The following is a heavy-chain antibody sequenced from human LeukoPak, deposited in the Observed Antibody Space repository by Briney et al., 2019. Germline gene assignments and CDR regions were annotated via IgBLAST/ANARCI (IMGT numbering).Heavy chain of an antibody. D-gene: IGHD1-26*01. Sequence: GGSLRLSCAASGFTFSDYYMSWIRQAPGKGLEWVSYISSSGTTIYYADSVKGRFTISRDNAKNSLYLQMNSLRAEDTAVYYCARRRDSGSLQHFDYWGQGTLVTVSP. V-gene: IGHV3-11*01. CDR1: GFTFSDYY. J-gene: IGHJ4*02. CDR2: ISSSGTTI. CDR3: ARRRDSGSLQHFDY.